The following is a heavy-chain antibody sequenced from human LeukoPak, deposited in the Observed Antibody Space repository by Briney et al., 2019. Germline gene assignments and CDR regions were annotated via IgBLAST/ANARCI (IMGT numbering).Heavy chain of an antibody. Sequence: GGSLRLSCAASGFTFSPYSMMWVRQAPGKGLKWLSYVTGSSSPIYYADSVKGRFTTSRDNAKNSLYLQMNSLRDDDTAVYYCARDLPRVGAYFDYWGQGTLVTVSS. CDR1: GFTFSPYS. V-gene: IGHV3-48*02. D-gene: IGHD1-26*01. CDR3: ARDLPRVGAYFDY. CDR2: VTGSSSPI. J-gene: IGHJ4*02.